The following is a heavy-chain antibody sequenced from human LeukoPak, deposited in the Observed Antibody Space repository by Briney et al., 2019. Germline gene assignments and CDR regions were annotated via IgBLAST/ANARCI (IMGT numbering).Heavy chain of an antibody. CDR1: GGTFSSYA. D-gene: IGHD6-6*01. CDR3: TRSHYSSYWDNGPHYYYYYMDV. V-gene: IGHV1-69*13. Sequence: SVKVSCKASGGTFSSYAISLVRQAPGQGLEWMEGIIPIFGTTNYAQKFQGRVTITADESTSTAYMELSSLRSEDTAVYFCTRSHYSSYWDNGPHYYYYYMDVWGKGTTVTVSS. CDR2: IIPIFGTT. J-gene: IGHJ6*03.